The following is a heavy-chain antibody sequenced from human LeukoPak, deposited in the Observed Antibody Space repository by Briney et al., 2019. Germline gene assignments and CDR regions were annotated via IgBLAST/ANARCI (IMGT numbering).Heavy chain of an antibody. D-gene: IGHD6-13*01. CDR2: ISTSDDT. CDR1: GFTFSDFA. CDR3: SGHGSNSY. J-gene: IGHJ4*02. V-gene: IGHV3-23*01. Sequence: GGSLRLSCAGSGFTFSDFAMGWVRQAPGKGLEWVSVISTSDDTYYADSVKGRFTISRDNSKNTVCLQMNSLRAEDTALYYASGHGSNSYWGQGTLVTVSS.